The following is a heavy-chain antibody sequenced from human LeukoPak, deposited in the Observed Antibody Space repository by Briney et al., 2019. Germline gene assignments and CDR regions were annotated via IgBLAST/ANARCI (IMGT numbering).Heavy chain of an antibody. J-gene: IGHJ3*02. CDR3: ARVTAAGTWAFDI. V-gene: IGHV1-8*01. D-gene: IGHD6-13*01. CDR1: GDTFTIND. Sequence: GASVKVSCKASGDTFTINDINWVRQAIGQGLEWMGWMNPNSGNTGYAQKFQGRVTMTRNTSISTSYMELTNLRSEDTAVYYCARVTAAGTWAFDIWGQGTTVTVSS. CDR2: MNPNSGNT.